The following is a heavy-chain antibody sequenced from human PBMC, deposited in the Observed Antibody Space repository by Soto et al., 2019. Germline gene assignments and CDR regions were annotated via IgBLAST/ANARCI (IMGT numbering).Heavy chain of an antibody. Sequence: AASVKVSCKASGGTFSSYAISWVRQAPGQGLEWMGGIIPIFGTANYAQKFQGRVTITADESTSTAYMELSSLRSEDTAVYYCARVPLYCSSTSCYVRRFYFDYWGQGTLVTVSS. V-gene: IGHV1-69*13. CDR2: IIPIFGTA. CDR3: ARVPLYCSSTSCYVRRFYFDY. CDR1: GGTFSSYA. D-gene: IGHD2-2*01. J-gene: IGHJ4*02.